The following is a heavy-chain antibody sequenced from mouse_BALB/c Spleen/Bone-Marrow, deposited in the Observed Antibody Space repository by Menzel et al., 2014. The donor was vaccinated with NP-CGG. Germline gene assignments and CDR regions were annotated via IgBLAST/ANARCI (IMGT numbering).Heavy chain of an antibody. V-gene: IGHV1-14*01. CDR2: INPYNDGT. CDR1: GYTFTSYV. D-gene: IGHD5-1-1*01. CDR3: ARWRYPYAMDY. J-gene: IGHJ4*01. Sequence: EVKLQESGPELVKPGASVKMSCKASGYTFTSYVMHWVKQKPEQGLEWIGYINPYNDGTKYNEKFKGKATLTSDKSSSTAYMELSSLTSEDSAVYYCARWRYPYAMDYWGQGTSVTVSS.